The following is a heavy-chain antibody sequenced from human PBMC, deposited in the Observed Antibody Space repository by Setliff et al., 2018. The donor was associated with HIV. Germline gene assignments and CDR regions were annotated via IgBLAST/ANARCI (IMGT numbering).Heavy chain of an antibody. CDR1: GGSIMTGDW. CDR3: AGGPGTTSIDY. CDR2: IYFTGTT. V-gene: IGHV4-4*02. D-gene: IGHD1-26*01. Sequence: SETLSLTCAVSGGSIMTGDWWSWVRQSPGKGLEWIGSIYFTGTTNYNPSLKSRVTMSVDTSKKHLSLKVTSTTAADTAVYYCAGGPGTTSIDYWAQGTLVTVSS. J-gene: IGHJ4*02.